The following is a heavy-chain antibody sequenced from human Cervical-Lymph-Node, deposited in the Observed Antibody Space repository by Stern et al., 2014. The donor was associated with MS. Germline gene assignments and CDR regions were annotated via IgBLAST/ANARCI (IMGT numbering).Heavy chain of an antibody. CDR3: AKERGNTYLFGL. V-gene: IGHV1-69*01. D-gene: IGHD4-23*01. CDR2: ISPLFGKA. Sequence: VHLVESGTAVKKPGSSVKVSCTASGGTFLSYVISWMRQAPGQGPEWMGGISPLFGKAKYAEKWQGRVTMTADESTSTVYMELSSLRSDDTAVYFCAKERGNTYLFGLWGQGTLVTVSS. J-gene: IGHJ4*01. CDR1: GGTFLSYV.